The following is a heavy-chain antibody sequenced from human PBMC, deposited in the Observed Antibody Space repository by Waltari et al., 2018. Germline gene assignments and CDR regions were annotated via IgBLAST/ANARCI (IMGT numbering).Heavy chain of an antibody. Sequence: QVQLQQWGAGLLKPSETLSLTCAVYGGSFSRYYWSWLRQPPGKGLEWIGEINHSGSTNYNPSLKSRVTISVDTSKNQFSLKLSSVTAADTAVYYCARGRRIVVVTAPRGFFDYWGQGTLVTVSS. CDR2: INHSGST. CDR1: GGSFSRYY. V-gene: IGHV4-34*01. J-gene: IGHJ4*02. D-gene: IGHD2-21*02. CDR3: ARGRRIVVVTAPRGFFDY.